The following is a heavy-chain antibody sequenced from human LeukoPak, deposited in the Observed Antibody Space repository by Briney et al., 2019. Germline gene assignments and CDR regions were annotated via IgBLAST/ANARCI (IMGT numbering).Heavy chain of an antibody. CDR3: ARGSLGFFPGPSFFDY. Sequence: SETLSLTCAVYGGSFSGYYWSWIRQPPGKGLEWIGEINHSGSTNYNPSLKSRVTISVDTSKNRFSLKLSSVTAADTAVYYCARGSLGFFPGPSFFDYWGQGTLVTVSS. V-gene: IGHV4-34*01. CDR2: INHSGST. CDR1: GGSFSGYY. D-gene: IGHD3-3*01. J-gene: IGHJ4*02.